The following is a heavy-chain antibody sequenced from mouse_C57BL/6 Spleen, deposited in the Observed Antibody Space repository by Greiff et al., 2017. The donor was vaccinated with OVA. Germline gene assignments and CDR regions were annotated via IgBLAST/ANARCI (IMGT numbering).Heavy chain of an antibody. CDR3: ARSNYSNYSWFAY. CDR2: IYPGDGDT. D-gene: IGHD2-5*01. V-gene: IGHV1-80*01. CDR1: GYAFSSYW. Sequence: QVQLKQSGAELVKPGASVKISCKASGYAFSSYWMNWVKQRPGKGLEWIGQIYPGDGDTNYNGKFKGKATLTADKSSSTAYMQLSSLTSEDSAVYFCARSNYSNYSWFAYWGQGTLVTVSA. J-gene: IGHJ3*01.